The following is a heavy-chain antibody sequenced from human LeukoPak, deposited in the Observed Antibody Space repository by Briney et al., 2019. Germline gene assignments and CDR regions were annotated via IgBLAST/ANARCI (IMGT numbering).Heavy chain of an antibody. Sequence: GGSLRLSCAASGFTFSSYAMSWVRQAPGKGLEWVSAISGSGGSTYYADSVKGRFTISRDNSKNTLYLQMNSLRAEDTAVYYCAKDLQNSHYVEVFDYWGQGTLVTVSS. V-gene: IGHV3-23*01. J-gene: IGHJ4*02. CDR1: GFTFSSYA. D-gene: IGHD4-11*01. CDR3: AKDLQNSHYVEVFDY. CDR2: ISGSGGST.